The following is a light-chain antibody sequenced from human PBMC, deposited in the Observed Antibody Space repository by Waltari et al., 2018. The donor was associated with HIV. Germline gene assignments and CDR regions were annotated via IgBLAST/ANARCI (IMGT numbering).Light chain of an antibody. CDR2: DAS. J-gene: IGKJ4*01. V-gene: IGKV1-9*01. Sequence: DIPLPKSPSFPSASVGDRVTVACRASQDISDFLAWYQQKPVTAPRLLIYDASTLYSGVPSRFRGSGSGTEFTLTISSLQPEDFASYYCQQLHTFPLTFGGGTKV. CDR3: QQLHTFPLT. CDR1: QDISDF.